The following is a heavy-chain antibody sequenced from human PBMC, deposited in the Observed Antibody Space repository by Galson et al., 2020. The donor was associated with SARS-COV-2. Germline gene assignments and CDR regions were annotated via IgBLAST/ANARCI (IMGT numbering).Heavy chain of an antibody. CDR2: IDPSDSYT. V-gene: IGHV5-10-1*01. D-gene: IGHD1-1*01. J-gene: IGHJ4*02. CDR3: ARPRYNWNDGSDY. Sequence: HGESLKISCKGSGYSFTSYWISWVRQMPGKGLEWMGRIDPSDSYTNYSPSFQGHVTISADKSISTAYLQWSSLKASDTAMYYCARPRYNWNDGSDYWGQGTLVTVSS. CDR1: GYSFTSYW.